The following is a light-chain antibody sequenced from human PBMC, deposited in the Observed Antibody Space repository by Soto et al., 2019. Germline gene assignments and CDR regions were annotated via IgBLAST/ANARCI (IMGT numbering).Light chain of an antibody. Sequence: DILMTQSPATLSVSPGERATLSCRASQSISNNLAWYQHKPGQTPRLLIYGASSRASGIPDRFSGSGSGTDFTLTISSLHYEDFAFYYCQQYHNWSTFGQGTKLEI. CDR1: QSISNN. J-gene: IGKJ2*01. CDR3: QQYHNWST. CDR2: GAS. V-gene: IGKV3-15*01.